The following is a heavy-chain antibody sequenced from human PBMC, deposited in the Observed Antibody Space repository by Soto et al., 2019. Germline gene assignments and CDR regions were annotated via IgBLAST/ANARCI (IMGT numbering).Heavy chain of an antibody. D-gene: IGHD3-10*01. CDR2: IYHSGST. V-gene: IGHV4-30-2*01. CDR3: AMILKYFYDSGSYYYFDY. CDR1: GGSISSGGYS. J-gene: IGHJ4*02. Sequence: SETLSLTCAVSGGSISSGGYSWSWIRQPPGKGLEWIGYIYHSGSTYYNPSLKSRVTISVDRSKNQFSLKLSSVTAADTAVYYCAMILKYFYDSGSYYYFDYWGQGTLVTVSS.